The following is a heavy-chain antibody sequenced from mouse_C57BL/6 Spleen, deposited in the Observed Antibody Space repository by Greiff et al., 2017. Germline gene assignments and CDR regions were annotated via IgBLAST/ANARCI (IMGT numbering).Heavy chain of an antibody. J-gene: IGHJ4*01. D-gene: IGHD1-1*01. CDR2: IYPRSGNT. CDR3: ARVITTVVPYAMDY. Sequence: VKLQQSGAELARPGASVKLSCKASGYTFTSYGISWVKQRTGQGLEWIGEIYPRSGNTYYNEKFKGKATLTVDKSSSTAYMELRSLTSEDSAVYFCARVITTVVPYAMDYWGQGTSVTVSS. CDR1: GYTFTSYG. V-gene: IGHV1-81*01.